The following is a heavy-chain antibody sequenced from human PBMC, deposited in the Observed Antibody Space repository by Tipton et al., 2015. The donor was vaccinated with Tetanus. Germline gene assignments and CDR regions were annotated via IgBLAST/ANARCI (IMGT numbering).Heavy chain of an antibody. V-gene: IGHV4-31*03. CDR1: GAAINAGGYL. D-gene: IGHD1-26*01. CDR2: IYYTELT. Sequence: TLSLTCTVSGAAINAGGYLWTWVRQHPGKGLEWIGSIYYTELTSYNPSLNSRVSISVDTSKNQFSLRLTSVTAADTAVYFCARGLPREPFFLDYWGQGRHVTVSS. J-gene: IGHJ4*02. CDR3: ARGLPREPFFLDY.